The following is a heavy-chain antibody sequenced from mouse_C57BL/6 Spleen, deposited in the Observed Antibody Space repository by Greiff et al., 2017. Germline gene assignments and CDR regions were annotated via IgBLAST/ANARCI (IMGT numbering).Heavy chain of an antibody. Sequence: EVHLVESGGGLVQPGGSLSLSCAASGFTFTDYYMRWVRQPPGQALEWLGFISHTANGYTTEYSASVKGRFTISRENSESILYIQMNALRAEDSATYYWARWCNYWYFDVWGTGTTVTVSS. V-gene: IGHV7-3*01. CDR2: ISHTANGYTT. J-gene: IGHJ1*03. CDR1: GFTFTDYY. CDR3: ARWCNYWYFDV.